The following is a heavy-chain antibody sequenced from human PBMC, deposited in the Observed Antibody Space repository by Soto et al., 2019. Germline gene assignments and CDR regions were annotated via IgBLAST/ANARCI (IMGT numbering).Heavy chain of an antibody. CDR3: ANSLSTAVTYGLDG. D-gene: IGHD6-25*01. CDR1: GFTFSDNA. J-gene: IGHJ6*02. V-gene: IGHV3-23*01. Sequence: VQLLESGGVLVQPGGSLRLSCGASGFTFSDNAMTWVRQAPGKGLQWVSSISDDGDSTYYADSVKGRFTISRDKSKQSLLLHMSFLGAEDTAVYYCANSLSTAVTYGLDGWGQGTSVTVSS. CDR2: ISDDGDST.